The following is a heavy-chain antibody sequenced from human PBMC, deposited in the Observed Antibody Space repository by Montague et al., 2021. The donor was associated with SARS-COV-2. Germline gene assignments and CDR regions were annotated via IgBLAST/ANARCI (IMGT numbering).Heavy chain of an antibody. Sequence: SETLSLTCTVSGGSIRSSSYYWGWIRQPPGKGLEWIGSIYYSGSTYYNPSLKSRVTISVDTSKNQFSLKLSSVTAADTAVYYCARHCITIFLGRMFDYWGQGTLVTVSS. CDR2: IYYSGST. CDR3: ARHCITIFLGRMFDY. J-gene: IGHJ4*02. CDR1: GGSIRSSSYY. V-gene: IGHV4-39*01. D-gene: IGHD3-9*01.